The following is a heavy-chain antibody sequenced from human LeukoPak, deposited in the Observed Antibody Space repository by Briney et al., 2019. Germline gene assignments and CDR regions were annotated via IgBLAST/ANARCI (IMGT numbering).Heavy chain of an antibody. Sequence: GASVKVSCKASGYTFTSYEINWVRQATGQGLEWMGWMNPNSGNTGYAQKFQGRVTITRNTSISTAYMELSSLRSEDTAVYYCARGGSYFDWLLVDPWGQGTLVTVSS. J-gene: IGHJ5*02. V-gene: IGHV1-8*03. CDR2: MNPNSGNT. CDR1: GYTFTSYE. CDR3: ARGGSYFDWLLVDP. D-gene: IGHD3-9*01.